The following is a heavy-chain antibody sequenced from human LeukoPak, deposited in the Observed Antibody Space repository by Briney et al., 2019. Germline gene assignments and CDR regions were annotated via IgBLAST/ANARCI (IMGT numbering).Heavy chain of an antibody. CDR2: INSDGSST. D-gene: IGHD1-26*01. CDR3: ARDRNSGSYYSDY. J-gene: IGHJ4*02. Sequence: GGSLRLSCAASGFTFSSYWMHWVRHAPGKGLVWVSRINSDGSSTSYADSVKGRFTISRDNAKNTLCLQMNSLRAEDTAVYYCARDRNSGSYYSDYWGQGTLVTVSS. CDR1: GFTFSSYW. V-gene: IGHV3-74*01.